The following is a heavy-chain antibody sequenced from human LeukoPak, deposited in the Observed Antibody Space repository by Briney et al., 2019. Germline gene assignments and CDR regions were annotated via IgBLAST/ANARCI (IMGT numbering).Heavy chain of an antibody. J-gene: IGHJ4*02. CDR1: GGSISSGDYY. CDR3: ARDLPALVPVY. CDR2: IYYSGST. D-gene: IGHD5-18*01. Sequence: SQTLSLTCTVSGGSISSGDYYWSWIQQPPGKGLEWIGYIYYSGSTYYNPTLKSRVTISVDTSNNQFSLKLSSVTAADTAVYYCARDLPALVPVYWGQGTLVTVSS. V-gene: IGHV4-30-4*01.